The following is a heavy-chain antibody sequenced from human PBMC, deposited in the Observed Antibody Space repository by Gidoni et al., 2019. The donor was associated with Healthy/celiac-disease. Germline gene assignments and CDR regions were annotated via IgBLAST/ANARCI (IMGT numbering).Heavy chain of an antibody. J-gene: IGHJ4*02. Sequence: VQLLGSGGGLVQPGGSLRLPCPASGFTFSSLALGWVRQAPGEGLEWVSAISGRGGSTYYADSVKGRFTISRDNSKNTLYLQMNSLRAEDTAVYYCAKYSAQGYGSGSYYIDYWGQGTLVTVSS. V-gene: IGHV3-23*01. CDR2: ISGRGGST. D-gene: IGHD3-10*01. CDR1: GFTFSSLA. CDR3: AKYSAQGYGSGSYYIDY.